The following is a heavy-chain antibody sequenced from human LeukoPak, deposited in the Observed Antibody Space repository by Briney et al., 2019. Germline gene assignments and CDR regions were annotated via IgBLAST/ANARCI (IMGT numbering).Heavy chain of an antibody. J-gene: IGHJ6*02. Sequence: PSETLSLTCTVSGGSTASSSHYWGWIRQSPGKGLGWIAIMYYTGSTYYNPPLKSRVSISVDTSRNQFSLKLTSVTAADTAIYYCARHRIQPPVLMDVWGQGTTVTVSS. CDR3: ARHRIQPPVLMDV. D-gene: IGHD5-18*01. CDR1: GGSTASSSHY. V-gene: IGHV4-39*01. CDR2: MYYTGST.